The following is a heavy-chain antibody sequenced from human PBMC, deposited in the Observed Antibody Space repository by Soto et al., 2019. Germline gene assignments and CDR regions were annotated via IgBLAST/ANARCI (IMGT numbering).Heavy chain of an antibody. CDR3: ARDLSTHPYVWGSYLDY. V-gene: IGHV1-18*04. Sequence: GASVKVSCKASGYTFTSYGISWVRQAPGQGLEWMGWISAYNGNTNYAQKLQGRATMTTDTSTSTAYMELRSLRSDDTAVYYCARDLSTHPYVWGSYLDYWGQGTLVTVSS. CDR1: GYTFTSYG. CDR2: ISAYNGNT. D-gene: IGHD3-16*02. J-gene: IGHJ4*02.